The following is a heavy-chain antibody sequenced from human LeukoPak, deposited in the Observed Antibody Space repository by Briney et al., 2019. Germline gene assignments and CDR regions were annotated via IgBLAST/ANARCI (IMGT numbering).Heavy chain of an antibody. CDR2: IKVDGSET. J-gene: IGHJ3*02. V-gene: IGHV3-7*01. D-gene: IGHD1-1*01. Sequence: PGGSLRLSCAASGFSFSNYWMSWVRQAPGKGLEWVANIKVDGSETYYVDSVKGRFTISRDNSKNSLYLQMNYPRAEDTAVYYCARDLTNWNDATFDIWGQGTMVTVAS. CDR3: ARDLTNWNDATFDI. CDR1: GFSFSNYW.